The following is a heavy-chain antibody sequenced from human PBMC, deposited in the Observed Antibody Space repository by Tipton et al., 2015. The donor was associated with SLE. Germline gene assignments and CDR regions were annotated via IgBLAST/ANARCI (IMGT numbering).Heavy chain of an antibody. CDR2: MYFSGNT. Sequence: TLSLTCTVSGGSIMNTHYSWGWVRRPPGKGLDWIGTMYFSGNTYYNPSLKSRVAISLDTSKNQLSLNLSSVTAADTAVYYCARQAHDTGWYEHFDHWGQGTLVAVSS. CDR1: GGSIMNTHYS. J-gene: IGHJ4*02. D-gene: IGHD6-19*01. CDR3: ARQAHDTGWYEHFDH. V-gene: IGHV4-39*07.